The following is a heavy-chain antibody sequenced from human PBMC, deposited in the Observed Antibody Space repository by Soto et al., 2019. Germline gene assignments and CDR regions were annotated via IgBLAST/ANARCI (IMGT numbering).Heavy chain of an antibody. V-gene: IGHV1-69*13. D-gene: IGHD3-22*01. J-gene: IGHJ4*02. CDR3: ASGNSSGYYFEYYFDY. CDR2: IIPIFGTA. CDR1: GGTFSSYA. Sequence: SVKVSCKASGGTFSSYAISWVRQAPGQGLEWMGGIIPIFGTANYAQKFQGRVTINADESTSTAYMELSSLRSEDTAVYYCASGNSSGYYFEYYFDYWGQGTLVTVSS.